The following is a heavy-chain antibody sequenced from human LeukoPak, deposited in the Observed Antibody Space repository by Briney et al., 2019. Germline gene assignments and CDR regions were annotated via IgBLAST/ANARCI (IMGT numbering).Heavy chain of an antibody. J-gene: IGHJ4*02. D-gene: IGHD3-10*01. CDR2: IYYSGST. CDR3: ARLDYYGSGSIDY. CDR1: GGSISSSSYY. Sequence: SETLSLTCTVSGGSISSSSYYWGWLRQPPGKGLEWIGSIYYSGSTYYNPSLKSRVTISVDTSKNQFSLELSSVTAADTAVYYCARLDYYGSGSIDYWGQGTLVTVSS. V-gene: IGHV4-39*01.